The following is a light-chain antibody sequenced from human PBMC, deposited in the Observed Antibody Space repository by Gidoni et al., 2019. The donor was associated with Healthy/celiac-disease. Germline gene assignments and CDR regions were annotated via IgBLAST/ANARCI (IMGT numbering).Light chain of an antibody. Sequence: QPALTQPASVSGSPGQSITISCTGTSSDVGGYNYVSWYQQHPGKAPKLMIYDVSNRPSGVSNRFSGSKSGNTASLTISGLQAEDDADYYCSSYTSSSTFYVFGTGTKVTVL. V-gene: IGLV2-14*01. CDR3: SSYTSSSTFYV. J-gene: IGLJ1*01. CDR1: SSDVGGYNY. CDR2: DVS.